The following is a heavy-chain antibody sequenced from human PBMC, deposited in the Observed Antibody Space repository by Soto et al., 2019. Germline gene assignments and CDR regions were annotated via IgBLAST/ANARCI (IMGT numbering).Heavy chain of an antibody. CDR2: ISYDGSNK. CDR3: ARDPYDYDIFPFDH. J-gene: IGHJ5*02. D-gene: IGHD3-9*01. CDR1: GFTFSSYA. Sequence: PGGSLRLSCAASGFTFSSYAMHWVRQAPGKGLEWVAVISYDGSNKYYADSVKGRFTISRDNSKNTLYLQMNSLRAEDTAVYYCARDPYDYDIFPFDHWGQGTLVTVSS. V-gene: IGHV3-30-3*01.